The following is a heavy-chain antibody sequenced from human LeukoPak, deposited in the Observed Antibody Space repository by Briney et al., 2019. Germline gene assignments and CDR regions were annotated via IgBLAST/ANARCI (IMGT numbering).Heavy chain of an antibody. V-gene: IGHV1-3*01. J-gene: IGHJ4*02. Sequence: ASVKVSCKASGYTFTSYAMHWVRQAPGQRLEWMGWINAGNGNTKYSQKFQGRVTITRDTSASTAYMELSSLRSEDTAVYYCARASRPSGYYDSSGYGYWGQGTLVTVSS. CDR1: GYTFTSYA. CDR3: ARASRPSGYYDSSGYGY. CDR2: INAGNGNT. D-gene: IGHD3-22*01.